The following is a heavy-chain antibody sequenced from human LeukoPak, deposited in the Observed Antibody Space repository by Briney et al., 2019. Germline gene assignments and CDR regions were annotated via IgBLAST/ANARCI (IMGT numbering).Heavy chain of an antibody. CDR2: MNPNSGNT. D-gene: IGHD3-10*01. J-gene: IGHJ5*02. Sequence: ASVKVSCKASGYTFTSYDINWVRQATGQGLEWMGWMNPNSGNTGYAQKFQGRVTMTRNTSISTAYMELSSLRSEDTAVYYCARDGSGSGSYLSRFDPWGQGTLVTVSS. CDR1: GYTFTSYD. V-gene: IGHV1-8*01. CDR3: ARDGSGSGSYLSRFDP.